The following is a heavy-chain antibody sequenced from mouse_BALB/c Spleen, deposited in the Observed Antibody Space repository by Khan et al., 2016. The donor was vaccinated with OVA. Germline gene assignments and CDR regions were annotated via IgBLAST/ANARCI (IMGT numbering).Heavy chain of an antibody. CDR2: VSTGGHYT. V-gene: IGHV5-6*01. D-gene: IGHD1-1*01. J-gene: IGHJ3*01. CDR3: ARRAYYYDSEGFDY. Sequence: EVELVESGGDVVKPGGSLKLSCAASGFTFSTYGMSWVRQTPDKRLEWVATVSTGGHYTYYPDTVKGRFTISRDNAKNTLYLQMSSLKSEDTAMVSCARRAYYYDSEGFDYWGQGTLVTVSA. CDR1: GFTFSTYG.